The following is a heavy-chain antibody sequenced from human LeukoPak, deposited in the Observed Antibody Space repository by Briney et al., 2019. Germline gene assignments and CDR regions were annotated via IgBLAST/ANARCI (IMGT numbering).Heavy chain of an antibody. CDR1: GFILSSYS. V-gene: IGHV3-23*01. CDR3: AKGAGMYVTAPDY. Sequence: GGSLRLSCAASGFILSSYSMNWVRQAPGKGLEWVSRVRGNGGDTSYADSVKGRFTISRDNSKNTLYLQMSSLRAEDTAVYYCAKGAGMYVTAPDYWGQGTLVTVSS. J-gene: IGHJ4*02. CDR2: VRGNGGDT. D-gene: IGHD2-21*02.